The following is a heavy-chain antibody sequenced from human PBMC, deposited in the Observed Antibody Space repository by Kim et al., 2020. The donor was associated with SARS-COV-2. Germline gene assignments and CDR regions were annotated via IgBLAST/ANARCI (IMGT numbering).Heavy chain of an antibody. V-gene: IGHV5-51*01. D-gene: IGHD2-21*01. Sequence: GESLKISCKGSGYSFTSYWIGWVRQMPGKGLEWMGIIYPGDSDTRYSPSFQGQVTISADKSISTAYLQWSSLKASDTAMYYCARHGQNLRFGIATPSYWGQGTLVTVSS. CDR1: GYSFTSYW. CDR3: ARHGQNLRFGIATPSY. CDR2: IYPGDSDT. J-gene: IGHJ4*02.